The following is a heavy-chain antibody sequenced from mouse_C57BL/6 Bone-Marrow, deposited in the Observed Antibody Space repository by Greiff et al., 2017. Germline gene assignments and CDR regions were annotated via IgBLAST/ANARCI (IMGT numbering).Heavy chain of an antibody. CDR2: ISYSGSP. CDR1: GYSITSDY. J-gene: IGHJ1*03. V-gene: IGHV3-8*01. D-gene: IGHD1-2*01. CDR3: ARSPSLRRWYFDV. Sequence: EVQLQQSGPGLAKPSQTLSLTCSVTGYSITSDYWNWIRKFPGNKLEYMGYISYSGSPYYNPSLKSRISITRDTSKNQYYLQLNSVTTEDTATYYCARSPSLRRWYFDVWGTGTTVTVSS.